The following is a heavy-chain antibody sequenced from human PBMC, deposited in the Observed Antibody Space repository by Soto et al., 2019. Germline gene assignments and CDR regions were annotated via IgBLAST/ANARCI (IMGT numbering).Heavy chain of an antibody. J-gene: IGHJ6*02. D-gene: IGHD3-3*01. CDR1: GFTFSSYG. CDR2: ISYDGSNN. V-gene: IGHV3-30*18. Sequence: PGASLRLSCAASGFTFSSYGMHWVRQAPGKGLEWVSVISYDGSNNYYADSVKGRFTISRDNSKNTLYLQMNSLRAEDSAVYYCAKDGGTIFSYYGMDVWGQGTTVTVSS. CDR3: AKDGGTIFSYYGMDV.